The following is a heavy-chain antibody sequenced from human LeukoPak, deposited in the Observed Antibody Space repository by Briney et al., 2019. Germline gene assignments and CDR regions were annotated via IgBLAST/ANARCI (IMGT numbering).Heavy chain of an antibody. CDR3: ARLRSPTDY. CDR1: GFTFSSYS. J-gene: IGHJ4*02. CDR2: INQDGSQK. D-gene: IGHD4-17*01. Sequence: GGSLRLSCAASGFTFSSYSMNWVRQAPGKGLEWVANINQDGSQKYYVDSVKGRFTISRDNAKNLLYLQMNSLRAEDTAVYYCARLRSPTDYWGQGTLVTVSS. V-gene: IGHV3-7*01.